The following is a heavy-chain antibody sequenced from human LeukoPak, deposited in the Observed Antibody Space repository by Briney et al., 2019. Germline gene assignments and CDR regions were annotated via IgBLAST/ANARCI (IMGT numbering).Heavy chain of an antibody. Sequence: ASVKVSCKASGYTFTGYYMHWVRQAPGQGLEWMGWINPNSGGTNYAQKFQGRVTMTRDTSISTAYMELSRLRSDDTAVYYCARDYLRGYGDPNFDYWGQGTLVTVSS. CDR1: GYTFTGYY. V-gene: IGHV1-2*02. D-gene: IGHD4-17*01. CDR2: INPNSGGT. J-gene: IGHJ4*02. CDR3: ARDYLRGYGDPNFDY.